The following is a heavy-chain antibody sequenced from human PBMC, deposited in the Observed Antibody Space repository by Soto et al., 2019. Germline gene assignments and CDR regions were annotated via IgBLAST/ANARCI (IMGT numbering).Heavy chain of an antibody. CDR3: ARDHHSYYDTSGYYPYFDF. J-gene: IGHJ4*02. V-gene: IGHV4-61*01. CDR1: GDSIRSGNHY. CDR2: IYYTGST. D-gene: IGHD3-22*01. Sequence: PSETLSLTCTVSGDSIRSGNHYWSWIRQPPGKGLEWIGYIYYTGSTNYNPTFESRVAISLDTSNNQFSLRLTSLTAADTAVYFCARDHHSYYDTSGYYPYFDFWGQGTLVTVSS.